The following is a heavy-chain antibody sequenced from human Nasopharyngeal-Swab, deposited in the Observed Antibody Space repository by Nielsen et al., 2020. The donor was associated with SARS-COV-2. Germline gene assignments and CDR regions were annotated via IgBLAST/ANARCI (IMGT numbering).Heavy chain of an antibody. CDR1: GGSISSSNW. CDR3: ARDPRYNWHHTGYYYGMDV. D-gene: IGHD1-20*01. CDR2: IYHSGST. J-gene: IGHJ6*02. V-gene: IGHV4-4*02. Sequence: SETLSLTCAVSGGSISSSNWWSCFRHPPGKGLEWIGEIYHSGSTTYNPSLKSRVTISVDKSKNQFSLKLSSVTAADTAVYYCARDPRYNWHHTGYYYGMDVWGQGTTVTVSS.